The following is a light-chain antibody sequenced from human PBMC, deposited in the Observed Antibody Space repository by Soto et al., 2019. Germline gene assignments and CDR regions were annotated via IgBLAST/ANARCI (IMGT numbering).Light chain of an antibody. CDR3: QQSYTDPPYT. J-gene: IGKJ2*01. V-gene: IGKV1-39*01. CDR2: GAF. CDR1: QIIRSY. Sequence: DIQMTQSPSSLSASVGDRVTITCRASQIIRSYLNWYQHKPGQAPRLLIYGAFSLQSGVPSRFSGGGSGTDFTLTISSLQPEDFATYSCQQSYTDPPYTFGQGTKLEI.